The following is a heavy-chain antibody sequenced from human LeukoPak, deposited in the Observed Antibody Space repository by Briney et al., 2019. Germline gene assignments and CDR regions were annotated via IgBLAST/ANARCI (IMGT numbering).Heavy chain of an antibody. CDR1: GFTFSSYS. J-gene: IGHJ6*03. Sequence: GGSLRLSCAASGFTFSSYSMNWVRQAPGKGLEWVSSISSSSSYICYADSVKGRFTISRDNAKNSLYLQMNSLRAEDTAVYYCARDAIVVPAAIRQGFMDVWGKGTTVTISS. V-gene: IGHV3-21*01. D-gene: IGHD2-2*01. CDR3: ARDAIVVPAAIRQGFMDV. CDR2: ISSSSSYI.